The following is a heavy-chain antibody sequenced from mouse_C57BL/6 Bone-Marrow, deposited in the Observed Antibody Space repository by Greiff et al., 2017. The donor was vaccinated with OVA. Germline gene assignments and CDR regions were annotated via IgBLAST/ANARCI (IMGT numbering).Heavy chain of an antibody. CDR3: ASKYGNSS. D-gene: IGHD2-1*01. Sequence: EVQVVESGPGLVKPSQSLSLTCSVTGYSITSGYYWNWIRQFPGNKLEWMGYISYDGSNNYNPSLKNRISITRDTSKNQFFLKLNSVTTEDTATYYCASKYGNSSWGQGTLVTVSA. CDR1: GYSITSGYY. J-gene: IGHJ3*01. V-gene: IGHV3-6*01. CDR2: ISYDGSN.